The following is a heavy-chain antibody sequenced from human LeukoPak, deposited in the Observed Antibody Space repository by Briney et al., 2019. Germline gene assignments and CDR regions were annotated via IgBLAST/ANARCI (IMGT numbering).Heavy chain of an antibody. CDR2: IYYSGST. CDR3: ARFVGASAFLSLDYYFDY. J-gene: IGHJ4*02. D-gene: IGHD1-26*01. Sequence: KTSETLSLTCTVSGGSISSSSYYWGWIRQPPGKGLEWIGYIYYSGSTYYNPSLKSRVTISVDTSKNQFSLKLNSVTAADTAVYYCARFVGASAFLSLDYYFDYWGRGTLVTVSS. CDR1: GGSISSSSYY. V-gene: IGHV4-39*07.